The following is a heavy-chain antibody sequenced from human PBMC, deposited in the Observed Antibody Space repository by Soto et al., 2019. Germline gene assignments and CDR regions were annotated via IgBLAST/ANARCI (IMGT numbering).Heavy chain of an antibody. Sequence: ASVKVSCKASGYTFTGYYMHWVRQAPGQGLEWMGWINPNSGGTNYAQKFQGWVTMTRDTSISTAYMEVSSLRSEDTAVYYCARAAYYYDSSGYYPGDYWGQGSLVTVSS. J-gene: IGHJ4*02. CDR3: ARAAYYYDSSGYYPGDY. V-gene: IGHV1-2*04. CDR1: GYTFTGYY. CDR2: INPNSGGT. D-gene: IGHD3-22*01.